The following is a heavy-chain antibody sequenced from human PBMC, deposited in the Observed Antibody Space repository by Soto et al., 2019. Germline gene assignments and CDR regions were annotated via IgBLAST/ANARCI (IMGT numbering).Heavy chain of an antibody. J-gene: IGHJ4*02. CDR2: TYYRSKWYN. D-gene: IGHD3-3*01. CDR3: VRGIGYIDS. V-gene: IGHV6-1*01. CDR1: RDRGCSNSAA. Sequence: SQTLSLTYAISRDRGCSNSAAWSWIRQSPSRGLEWLGRTYYRSKWYNDYAVSVKSRITINPDTSKNQFSLQLKFVTPEDTAVYYCVRGIGYIDSWGQGTLVTVSS.